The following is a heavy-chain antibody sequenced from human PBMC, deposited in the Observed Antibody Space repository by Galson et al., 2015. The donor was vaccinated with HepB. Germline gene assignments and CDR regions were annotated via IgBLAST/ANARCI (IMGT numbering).Heavy chain of an antibody. CDR2: FDPEDGET. CDR1: GYTLTELS. CDR3: ATRGKYDYVWGSPSLDY. Sequence: SVKVSCKVSGYTLTELSMHWVRQAPGKGLEWMGGFDPEDGETIYAQKFQGRVTMTEDTSTDTAYMELGSLRSEDTAVYYCATRGKYDYVWGSPSLDYWGQGTLVTVSS. J-gene: IGHJ4*02. V-gene: IGHV1-24*01. D-gene: IGHD3-16*01.